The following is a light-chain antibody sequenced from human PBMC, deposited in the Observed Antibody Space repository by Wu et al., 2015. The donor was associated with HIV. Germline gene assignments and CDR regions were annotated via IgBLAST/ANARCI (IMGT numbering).Light chain of an antibody. CDR1: QSISSQ. J-gene: IGKJ1*01. CDR2: AAS. CDR3: QQSYSTPRT. Sequence: DIQMTQSPSSLSASVGDRVTINCRASQSISSQLNWYQQKAGKAPKLLIYAASSLQSGVPSRFSGSGSGTDFTLTISSLQPEDFATYYCQQSYSTPRTFGQGTKVEIK. V-gene: IGKV1-39*01.